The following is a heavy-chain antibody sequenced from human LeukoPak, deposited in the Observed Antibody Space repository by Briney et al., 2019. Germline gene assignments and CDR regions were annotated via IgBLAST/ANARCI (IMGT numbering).Heavy chain of an antibody. Sequence: PSETLSLTCTVSGYSISTGYYWGWIRQPPGKGLEWIGTFYHGGSTYYNPSLKSRVTISVDTSKNQFSLNLTSVTAADTAVYYCARADSSSWYYYYYYMDVWGKGTTVTISS. CDR2: FYHGGST. D-gene: IGHD6-13*01. CDR3: ARADSSSWYYYYYYMDV. CDR1: GYSISTGYY. J-gene: IGHJ6*03. V-gene: IGHV4-38-2*02.